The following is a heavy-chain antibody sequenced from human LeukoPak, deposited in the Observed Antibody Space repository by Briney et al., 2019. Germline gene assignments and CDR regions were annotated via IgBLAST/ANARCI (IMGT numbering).Heavy chain of an antibody. CDR2: ISAYNGNT. V-gene: IGHV1-18*01. D-gene: IGHD3-9*01. CDR3: ARDKYLDSGFDY. CDR1: GYTFTSYG. Sequence: ASVKVSRKASGYTFTSYGISWVRQAPGQGLEWMGWISAYNGNTNYAQKLQGRVTMTTDTSTSTAYMGLRSLRSDDTAVYYCARDKYLDSGFDYWGQGTLVTVSS. J-gene: IGHJ4*02.